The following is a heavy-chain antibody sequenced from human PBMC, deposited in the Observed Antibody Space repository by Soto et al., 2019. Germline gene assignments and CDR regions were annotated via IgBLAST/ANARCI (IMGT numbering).Heavy chain of an antibody. J-gene: IGHJ5*02. V-gene: IGHV4-59*08. CDR3: ARHPYYDFWSGYYTGWFDP. Sequence: SSETLSLTCTVSGGSISSYYWSWIRQPPGKGLEWIGYIYYSGSTNYNPSLKSRVTISVDTSKNQFSLKLSSVTAADTAVYYCARHPYYDFWSGYYTGWFDPWGQGTLVTVSS. CDR2: IYYSGST. D-gene: IGHD3-3*01. CDR1: GGSISSYY.